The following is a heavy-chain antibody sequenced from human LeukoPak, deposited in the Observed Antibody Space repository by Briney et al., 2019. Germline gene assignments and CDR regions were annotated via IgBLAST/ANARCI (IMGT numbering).Heavy chain of an antibody. J-gene: IGHJ4*02. V-gene: IGHV4-39*01. CDR2: IYYSGST. Sequence: SETLSLTCTVSGDSISSSSYYWGWIRQPPGKGLEWIGSIYYSGSTYYSPSLKSRLTVSVDTSKNQLSLRLTSVTAADTAVYYCASAPRRGSIGGLDYRGQGILVTVSS. CDR3: ASAPRRGSIGGLDY. CDR1: GDSISSSSYY. D-gene: IGHD3-10*01.